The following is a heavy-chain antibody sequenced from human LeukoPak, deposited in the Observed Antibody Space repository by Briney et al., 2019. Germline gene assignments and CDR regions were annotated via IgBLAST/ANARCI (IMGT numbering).Heavy chain of an antibody. J-gene: IGHJ4*02. D-gene: IGHD3-22*01. Sequence: ASVTVSCTASGYTFTGYYIHWVRQAPGQGLEWMGRINPNSGGTNYARKFQGRVTMTRDTSISTAYMELSRLRSDDTAVYYCARYQYDSSGSIDDWGQGTLVTVSS. CDR1: GYTFTGYY. V-gene: IGHV1-2*06. CDR3: ARYQYDSSGSIDD. CDR2: INPNSGGT.